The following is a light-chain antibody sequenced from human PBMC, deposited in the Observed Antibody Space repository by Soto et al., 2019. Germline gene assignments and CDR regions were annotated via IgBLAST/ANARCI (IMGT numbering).Light chain of an antibody. CDR3: CSSVGSPNWV. CDR2: EVN. CDR1: SSDVGSYDR. Sequence: QSALTQPAAVSGSPGQSIAISCTGTSSDVGSYDRVYWYLQHPGKAPTLMIYEVNKRPSGVSDRFSGSRAGNTAYLTIYGLQAEDVADYYCCSSVGSPNWVFGGGTKLTVL. J-gene: IGLJ3*02. V-gene: IGLV2-23*02.